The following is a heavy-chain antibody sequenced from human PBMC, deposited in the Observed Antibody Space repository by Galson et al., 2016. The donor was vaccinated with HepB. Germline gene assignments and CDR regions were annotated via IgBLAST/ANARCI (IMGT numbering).Heavy chain of an antibody. Sequence: SLRLSCAGSGFTFSTYWMNWVRQAPGKGLEWVASIKQDGSETYYVDSVKGRFTISRDNAKNSVSLQMNSLRAEDTAVYYCARPLFSTSWYNGFDYWGQGTLVTVSS. CDR1: GFTFSTYW. CDR3: ARPLFSTSWYNGFDY. V-gene: IGHV3-7*01. CDR2: IKQDGSET. D-gene: IGHD6-13*01. J-gene: IGHJ4*02.